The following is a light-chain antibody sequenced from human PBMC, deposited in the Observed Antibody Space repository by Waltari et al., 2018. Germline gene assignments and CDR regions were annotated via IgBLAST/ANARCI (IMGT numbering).Light chain of an antibody. Sequence: EIVMTQSPATLSVSPGERATLSCRASQSVSSNLAWSQQKPGQAPRLLIYGAFNRATDVPARFSGSGSGTEFTLTISSLQSEDFAIYYCLQYFNWPWTFGQGTKVEIK. V-gene: IGKV3-15*01. CDR3: LQYFNWPWT. J-gene: IGKJ1*01. CDR1: QSVSSN. CDR2: GAF.